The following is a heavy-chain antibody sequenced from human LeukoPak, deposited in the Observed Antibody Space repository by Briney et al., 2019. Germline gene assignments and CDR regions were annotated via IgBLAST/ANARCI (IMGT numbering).Heavy chain of an antibody. V-gene: IGHV3-30*02. CDR1: GFTFSSYA. CDR2: IRYDGSNK. Sequence: GGSLRLSCAASGFTFSSYAMHWVRQAPGKGLEWVAFIRYDGSNKYYADSVKGRFTISRDNSKNTLYLQMNSLRAEDTAVYYCAKDQGAYCSGGSCYWGALDYWGQGTLVTVSS. CDR3: AKDQGAYCSGGSCYWGALDY. D-gene: IGHD2-15*01. J-gene: IGHJ4*02.